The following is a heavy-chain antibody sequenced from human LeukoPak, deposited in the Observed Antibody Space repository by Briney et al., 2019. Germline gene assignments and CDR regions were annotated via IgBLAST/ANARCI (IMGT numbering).Heavy chain of an antibody. CDR3: ARATDQWELLMS. CDR2: IIPIFGTA. D-gene: IGHD1-26*01. Sequence: SVKVSCKASGGTFSSYAISWVRQAPGQGREWMGGIIPIFGTANYAQKFQGRVTITTDESTSTAYMELSSLRSEDTAVYYCARATDQWELLMSWGQGTLVTVSS. J-gene: IGHJ4*02. V-gene: IGHV1-69*05. CDR1: GGTFSSYA.